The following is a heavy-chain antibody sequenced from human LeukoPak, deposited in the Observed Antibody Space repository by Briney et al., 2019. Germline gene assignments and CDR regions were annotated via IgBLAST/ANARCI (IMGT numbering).Heavy chain of an antibody. V-gene: IGHV3-21*01. D-gene: IGHD3-3*01. CDR1: GFTFSSYS. Sequence: GGSLRLSCAASGFTFSSYSMNWVRQAPGKGLEWVSSISSSSSYIYYADSVKGRFTISRDNAKNSLYLQMNSLRAEDTAVYYCARGVTIFGVVIHNWFDPWGQGTLVTVSS. CDR3: ARGVTIFGVVIHNWFDP. J-gene: IGHJ5*02. CDR2: ISSSSSYI.